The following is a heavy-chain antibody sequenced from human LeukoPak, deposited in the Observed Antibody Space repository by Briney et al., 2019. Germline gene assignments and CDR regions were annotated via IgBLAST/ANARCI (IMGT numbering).Heavy chain of an antibody. CDR1: GYSISSNYY. V-gene: IGHV4-38-2*02. CDR2: IYQSGST. CDR3: AREGYSYGTDY. D-gene: IGHD5-18*01. Sequence: SETLSLTCAVSGYSISSNYYWGWIRQPPGKGLEWIGSIYQSGSTYYNPSLKSRVTISVDTSKNQFSLKLSSVTAADTAVYYCAREGYSYGTDYWGQGSLVTVSS. J-gene: IGHJ4*02.